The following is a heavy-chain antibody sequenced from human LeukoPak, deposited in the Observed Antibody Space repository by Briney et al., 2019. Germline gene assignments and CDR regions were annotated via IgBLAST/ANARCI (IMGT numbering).Heavy chain of an antibody. V-gene: IGHV4-59*01. J-gene: IGHJ4*02. CDR1: GGSISSYY. CDR2: IYYSGST. Sequence: SETLSLTCTVSGGSISSYYWSWIPQPPGKGLEWIGYIYYSGSTNYNPSLKSRVTISVKTSKNQFSLKLSSVTAADTAMYYCARVSRGNSVGGDYWGQGTLVTVSS. CDR3: ARVSRGNSVGGDY. D-gene: IGHD4-23*01.